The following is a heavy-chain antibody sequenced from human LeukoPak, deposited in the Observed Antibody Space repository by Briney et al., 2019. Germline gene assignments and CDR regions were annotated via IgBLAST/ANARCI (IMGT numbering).Heavy chain of an antibody. CDR1: GFTFDDYA. V-gene: IGHV3-9*01. Sequence: GGSLRLSCAASGFTFDDYAMHWVLQAPGKGLEWVAGISWDNDRIDYADSVKGRFTISRDNAKNSLYLQMNSLSAEDTALYYCAKDSTSRPTVTRGFDPWGQGTRVTVSS. J-gene: IGHJ5*02. D-gene: IGHD4-17*01. CDR2: ISWDNDRI. CDR3: AKDSTSRPTVTRGFDP.